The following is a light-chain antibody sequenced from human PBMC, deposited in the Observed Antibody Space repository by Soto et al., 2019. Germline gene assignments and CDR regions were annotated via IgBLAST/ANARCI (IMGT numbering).Light chain of an antibody. CDR3: QQYGSSPPGLT. Sequence: EIVLTQSPGTLSVSPGERATLSCRASQSVSSSYLAWYQQKPGQAPRLLIYGASSRATGIPDRFSGSGSGTDFPLTISRLEPEDFAVYYCQQYGSSPPGLTFGGGTKVDIK. CDR1: QSVSSSY. V-gene: IGKV3-20*01. CDR2: GAS. J-gene: IGKJ4*01.